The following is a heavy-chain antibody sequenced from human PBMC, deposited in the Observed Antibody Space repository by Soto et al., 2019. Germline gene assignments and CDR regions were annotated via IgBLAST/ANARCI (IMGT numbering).Heavy chain of an antibody. CDR1: GFTFSDYY. CDR2: IRSSGRTI. V-gene: IGHV3-11*01. CDR3: AREVHDGFDI. J-gene: IGHJ3*02. Sequence: QVQLVGSGGGLVKPGGSLRLSCAASGFTFSDYYRSWIRQAPGKGLEWVSYIRSSGRTIYYAESVKGRFTISRDNAKNSPYLQMNSLRAEDTAVYHCAREVHDGFDIWGLGTMVTVSS.